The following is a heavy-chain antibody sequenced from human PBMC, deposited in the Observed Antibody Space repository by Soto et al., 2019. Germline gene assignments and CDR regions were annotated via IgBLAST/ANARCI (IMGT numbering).Heavy chain of an antibody. Sequence: SETLSLTCTVSGGSISSYYWSWIRQPPGKGLEWIGYIYYSGSTNYNPSLKSRVTISVDTSKNQFSLKLSSVTAADTAVYYCARDTHTAMFDYWGQGTLVTVSS. CDR3: ARDTHTAMFDY. D-gene: IGHD5-18*01. CDR2: IYYSGST. CDR1: GGSISSYY. J-gene: IGHJ4*02. V-gene: IGHV4-59*01.